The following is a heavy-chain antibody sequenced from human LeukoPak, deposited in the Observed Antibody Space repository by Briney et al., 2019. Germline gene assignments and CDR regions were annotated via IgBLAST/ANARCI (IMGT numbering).Heavy chain of an antibody. CDR2: IYYSGST. CDR3: ARESYSSGWFDY. D-gene: IGHD6-19*01. CDR1: GGSISSYY. Sequence: SETLSLTCTVSGGSISSYYWSWLRQPPGKGLEWIGYIYYSGSTNYNPSLKSRVTISVDTSKNQFSLKLSSVTAADTAMYYCARESYSSGWFDYWGQGTLLTVSS. J-gene: IGHJ4*02. V-gene: IGHV4-59*01.